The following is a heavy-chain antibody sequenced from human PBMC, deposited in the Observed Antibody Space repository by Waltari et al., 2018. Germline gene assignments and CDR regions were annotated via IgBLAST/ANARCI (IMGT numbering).Heavy chain of an antibody. CDR2: IYHSGST. D-gene: IGHD6-19*01. J-gene: IGHJ4*02. V-gene: IGHV4-38-2*01. CDR3: ARRIAVAAPVDY. CDR1: GYSISSGYY. Sequence: QVQLQESGPGLVKPSETLSLTCAVSGYSISSGYYWAWPRQPPGKGLEWIGSIYHSGSTYYNPSLKSRVTISVDTSKNQFSLKLSSVTAADTAVYYCARRIAVAAPVDYWGQGTLVTVSS.